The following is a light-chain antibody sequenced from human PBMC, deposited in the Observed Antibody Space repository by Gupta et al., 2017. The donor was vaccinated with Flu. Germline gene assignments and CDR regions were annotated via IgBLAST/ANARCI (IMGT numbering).Light chain of an antibody. J-gene: IGLJ3*02. Sequence: QAALTQPSSLSASPGASASPPCTLRSGINVGTYRIYWYQQKPGSPPQFLLRFKSDSDNQKGSGVPSRFSGSKDASANAGILLISGLQSEDEADYYCMIWHSSAWVFGGGTKLTVL. CDR2: FKSDSDN. CDR3: MIWHSSAWV. CDR1: SGINVGTYR. V-gene: IGLV5-45*02.